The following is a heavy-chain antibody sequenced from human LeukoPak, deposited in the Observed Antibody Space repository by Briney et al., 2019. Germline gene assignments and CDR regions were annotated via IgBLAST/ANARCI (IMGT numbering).Heavy chain of an antibody. Sequence: SETLSLTCTVSGGSLSSYYWSWIRQPPGKGLEWIGYMYYSGSTNYNPSLKSRVTISVDTSRNQFSLKLSSVTAADTAVYYCARGFIAAAGTGFDYWGQGTLVTVSS. J-gene: IGHJ4*02. CDR1: GGSLSSYY. D-gene: IGHD6-13*01. CDR2: MYYSGST. V-gene: IGHV4-59*01. CDR3: ARGFIAAAGTGFDY.